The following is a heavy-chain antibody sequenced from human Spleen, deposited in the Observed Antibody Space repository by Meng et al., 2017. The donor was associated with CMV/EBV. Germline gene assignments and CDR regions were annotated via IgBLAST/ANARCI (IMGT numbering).Heavy chain of an antibody. V-gene: IGHV3-33*08. CDR3: ARALGAAECS. J-gene: IGHJ5*02. CDR1: GFTFTYYW. Sequence: GESLKISCAASGFTFTYYWMTWVRQAPGKGLEWVAVIWYDGSNKYYADSVKGRFTISRDNSKNTLYLQMNSLRAEDTAVYYCARALGAAECSWGQGTLVTVSS. CDR2: IWYDGSNK. D-gene: IGHD6-13*01.